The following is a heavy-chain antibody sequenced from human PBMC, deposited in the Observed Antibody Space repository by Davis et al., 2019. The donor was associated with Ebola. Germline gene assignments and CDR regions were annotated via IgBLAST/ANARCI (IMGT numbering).Heavy chain of an antibody. J-gene: IGHJ6*02. Sequence: PGGSLRLSCAASGFTFSSYSMNWVRQAPGKGLEWVSYISSSSSTIYYADSVKGRFTISRDNAKNSLYLQMNSLRDEDTAVYYCAREGLRFLEWLPSYYYGMDVWGQGTTVTVSS. D-gene: IGHD3-3*01. V-gene: IGHV3-48*02. CDR3: AREGLRFLEWLPSYYYGMDV. CDR2: ISSSSSTI. CDR1: GFTFSSYS.